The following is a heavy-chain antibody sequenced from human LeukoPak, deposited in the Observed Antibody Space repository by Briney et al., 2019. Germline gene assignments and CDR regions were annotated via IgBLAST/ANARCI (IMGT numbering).Heavy chain of an antibody. D-gene: IGHD3-16*02. V-gene: IGHV3-30-3*01. J-gene: IGHJ6*02. CDR2: ISYDGSNK. Sequence: GGSLRLSCAASVFTFSSYPMHWVRQAPGKGLEWVAVISYDGSNKYYADSVKGRFTISRDNSKNTLYLQMSSLRAEDTAVYYCARAIVRRYGMDVWGQGTTVTVSS. CDR3: ARAIVRRYGMDV. CDR1: VFTFSSYP.